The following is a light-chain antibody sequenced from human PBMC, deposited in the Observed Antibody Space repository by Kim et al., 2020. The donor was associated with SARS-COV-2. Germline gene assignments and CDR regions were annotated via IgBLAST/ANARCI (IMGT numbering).Light chain of an antibody. CDR3: QQYVSSAPSFS. J-gene: IGKJ3*01. Sequence: DIQMTQSPSTLSASVGDRVTITCRASENIDRWLAWYQQKPGKAPKLLIYYVSSLESGVPSRFSGSGSGTEFTLTISSLQPDDFASYFCQQYVSSAPSFSFGAGTKVDIK. CDR1: ENIDRW. CDR2: YVS. V-gene: IGKV1-5*01.